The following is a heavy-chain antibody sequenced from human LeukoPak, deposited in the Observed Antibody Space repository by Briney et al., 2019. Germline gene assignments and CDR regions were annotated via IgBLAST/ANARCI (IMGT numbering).Heavy chain of an antibody. CDR2: IYQSGNT. V-gene: IGHV4-61*01. CDR1: GGSVSSGSYY. CDR3: ARDADGYLDY. Sequence: SETLSLTCTVSGGSVSSGSYYWGWIRQPPGKGLEWIAYIYQSGNTNYNPSLKSRVTMSVDTSKDQFSLKLSSVTAADTAVYYCARDADGYLDYWGQGTLVTVSS. J-gene: IGHJ4*02. D-gene: IGHD3-22*01.